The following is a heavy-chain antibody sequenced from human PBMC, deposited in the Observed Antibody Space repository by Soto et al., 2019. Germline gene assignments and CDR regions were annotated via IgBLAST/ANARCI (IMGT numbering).Heavy chain of an antibody. CDR1: GYSFTSYW. V-gene: IGHV5-51*01. CDR2: IYPGDSDT. J-gene: IGHJ6*02. Sequence: GESLKISCQGSGYSFTSYWIGWVRQMPGKGLEWMGIIYPGDSDTRYSPSFQGQVTISADKSISTAYLQWSSLKASDTAMYYCARNGGNSMDYYYGMDVWGQGTTVTVSS. CDR3: ARNGGNSMDYYYGMDV. D-gene: IGHD2-21*02.